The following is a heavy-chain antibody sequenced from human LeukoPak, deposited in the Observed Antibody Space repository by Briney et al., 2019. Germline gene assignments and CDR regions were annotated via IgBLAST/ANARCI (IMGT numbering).Heavy chain of an antibody. V-gene: IGHV3-30*18. Sequence: GGSLRLSCAASGFTFSSYGMHWVRQAPGKGLEWVAVISYDGSNKYYEDSVKGRFTISRDNSKNTLYLQMNSLRAEDTAVYYCAKDRALFTVGWYFDLWGRGTLVTVSS. D-gene: IGHD4-17*01. CDR3: AKDRALFTVGWYFDL. J-gene: IGHJ2*01. CDR1: GFTFSSYG. CDR2: ISYDGSNK.